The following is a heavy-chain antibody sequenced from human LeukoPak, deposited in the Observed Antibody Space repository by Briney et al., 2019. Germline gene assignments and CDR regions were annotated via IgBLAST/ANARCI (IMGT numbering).Heavy chain of an antibody. CDR3: ATLYSDF. Sequence: GGSLRLSCAASGFTFSNYWMTRVRQAPGKGLEWVATIKPDGIENYYVDSVKGRFTISRDNAKNSLYLQMNSLRAEDTAVYYCATLYSDFWGQGALVTVSS. CDR1: GFTFSNYW. CDR2: IKPDGIEN. V-gene: IGHV3-7*05. J-gene: IGHJ4*02. D-gene: IGHD1-26*01.